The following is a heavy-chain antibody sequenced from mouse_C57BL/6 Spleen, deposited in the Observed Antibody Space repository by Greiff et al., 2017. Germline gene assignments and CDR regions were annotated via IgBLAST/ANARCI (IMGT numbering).Heavy chain of an antibody. V-gene: IGHV1-74*01. CDR2: IHPSDSDT. Sequence: QVQLKQPGAELVKPGASVKVSCKASGYTFTSYWMHWVKQRPGQGLEWIGRIHPSDSDTNYNQKFKGKATLTVDKSSSTAYMQLSSLTSEDSAVYDCAIEGSIYGNYVAFAYWGQGTLVTVSA. CDR1: GYTFTSYW. J-gene: IGHJ3*01. D-gene: IGHD2-1*01. CDR3: AIEGSIYGNYVAFAY.